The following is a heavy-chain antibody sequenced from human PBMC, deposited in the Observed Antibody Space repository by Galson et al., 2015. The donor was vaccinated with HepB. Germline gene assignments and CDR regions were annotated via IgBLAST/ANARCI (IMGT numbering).Heavy chain of an antibody. CDR2: ISTTSDNK. Sequence: SLRLSCAASGFTLSSYTMNWVRQAPGKGLEWISYISTTSDNKFSADSVKGRFIISRDNAKNLLYLQMNSRRAEDTAVYYCTRIALSGSYWYFDHWGQGSLVTVSS. V-gene: IGHV3-48*01. CDR3: TRIALSGSYWYFDH. D-gene: IGHD1-26*01. CDR1: GFTLSSYT. J-gene: IGHJ4*02.